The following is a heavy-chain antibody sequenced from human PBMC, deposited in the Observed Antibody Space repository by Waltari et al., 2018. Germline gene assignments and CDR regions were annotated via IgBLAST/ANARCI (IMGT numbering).Heavy chain of an antibody. V-gene: IGHV3-48*01. CDR1: GFTFSSYN. D-gene: IGHD5-18*01. Sequence: EVQLVESGGGLVQPGGSLRLSCAASGFTFSSYNMNWVRQAPGKGLEWVSYISSSSRTIYYADSVKGRFTISRDNAKNSLYLQMNSLRAEDTAVYYCAREQSYGLHIDYWGQGTLVTVSS. CDR2: ISSSSRTI. CDR3: AREQSYGLHIDY. J-gene: IGHJ4*02.